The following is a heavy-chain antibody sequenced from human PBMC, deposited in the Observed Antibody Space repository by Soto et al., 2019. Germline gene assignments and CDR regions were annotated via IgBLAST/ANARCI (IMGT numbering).Heavy chain of an antibody. D-gene: IGHD1-26*01. CDR2: INQDGTVI. CDR1: GFTFSNYW. V-gene: IGHV3-74*03. CDR3: LRDPPGTIVGYTTFDY. J-gene: IGHJ4*02. Sequence: EVQLLESGGGLVQPGGSLRLSCAASGFTFSNYWIHWVRQAPGQGLVWVSRINQDGTVITYADSVKGRFTISRDNAKNMLYLQMNSLRVEDTAVYFCLRDPPGTIVGYTTFDYWGQGALVTVSS.